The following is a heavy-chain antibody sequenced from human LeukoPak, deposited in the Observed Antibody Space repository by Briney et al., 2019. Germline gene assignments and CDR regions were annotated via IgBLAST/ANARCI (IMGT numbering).Heavy chain of an antibody. CDR2: IIPIFGTA. CDR3: ARQGEYYDFWSGYKKHYYYYYMDV. Sequence: SVKVSCKASGGTFSSYAISWVRQAPGQGLEWMGGIIPIFGTANYAQKFQGRVTITADESTSTAYMELSSLRSEDTAVYYCARQGEYYDFWSGYKKHYYYYYMDVWGIGTTVTVSS. CDR1: GGTFSSYA. V-gene: IGHV1-69*13. J-gene: IGHJ6*03. D-gene: IGHD3-3*01.